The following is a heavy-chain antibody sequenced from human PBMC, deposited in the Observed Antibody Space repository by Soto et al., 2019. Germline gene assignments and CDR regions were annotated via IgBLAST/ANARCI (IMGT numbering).Heavy chain of an antibody. J-gene: IGHJ4*02. V-gene: IGHV3-53*01. CDR2: LYTGTDT. D-gene: IGHD1-1*01. Sequence: GGSLRLSCAASGFTVSSTYLTWVRQAPGKGLEWVAILYTGTDTVYADSVKGRFTISRDSSKNTFYLQMNSLRAEDTAMYFCARPRYNGTYSGRFLDYWGQGSLVTVSS. CDR3: ARPRYNGTYSGRFLDY. CDR1: GFTVSSTY.